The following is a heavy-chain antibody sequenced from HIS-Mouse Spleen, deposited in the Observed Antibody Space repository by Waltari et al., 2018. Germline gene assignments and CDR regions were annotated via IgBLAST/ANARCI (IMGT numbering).Heavy chain of an antibody. CDR3: ARIAEGYSSGWYAFDY. CDR1: GFSLSTSGMC. J-gene: IGHJ4*02. V-gene: IGHV2-70*15. Sequence: QVTLRESGPALVKPTQTLTLTCTFSGFSLSTSGMCVSWIRQPPGKALEWLERIDWDDDKYYSTSLKTRLTISKDTSKNQVVRTMTNMDPVDTATYYCARIAEGYSSGWYAFDYWGQGTLVTVSS. CDR2: IDWDDDK. D-gene: IGHD6-19*01.